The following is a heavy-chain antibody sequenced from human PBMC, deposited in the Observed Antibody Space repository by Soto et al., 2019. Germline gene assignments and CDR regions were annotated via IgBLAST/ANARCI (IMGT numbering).Heavy chain of an antibody. CDR3: AILWFGDPRYSYAFDI. J-gene: IGHJ3*02. CDR2: IIPILGIA. Sequence: GASVKVSCKASGGTFSSYTISWVRQAPGQGLEWMGRIIPILGIANYAQKFQGRVTITADKSTSTAYMELSSLRSEDTAVYYCAILWFGDPRYSYAFDIWGQGTMVTVSS. CDR1: GGTFSSYT. D-gene: IGHD3-10*01. V-gene: IGHV1-69*02.